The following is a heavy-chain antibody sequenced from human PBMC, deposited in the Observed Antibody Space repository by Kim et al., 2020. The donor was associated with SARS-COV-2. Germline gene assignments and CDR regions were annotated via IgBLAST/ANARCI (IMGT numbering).Heavy chain of an antibody. CDR2: IYYSGST. CDR1: GGSVSSGSYY. V-gene: IGHV4-61*01. CDR3: ARGRDYYDSSGYWLSGLDQYYFDY. D-gene: IGHD3-22*01. J-gene: IGHJ4*02. Sequence: SETLSLTCTVSGGSVSSGSYYWSWIRQPPGKGLEWIGYIYYSGSTNYNPSLKSRVTISVDTSKNQFSLKLSSVTAADTAVYYCARGRDYYDSSGYWLSGLDQYYFDYWGQGTLVTVSS.